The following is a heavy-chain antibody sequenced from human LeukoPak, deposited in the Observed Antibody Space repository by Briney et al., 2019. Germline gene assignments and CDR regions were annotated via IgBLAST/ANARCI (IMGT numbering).Heavy chain of an antibody. CDR2: IRYDGSNK. Sequence: GGSLRLSCAASGFTFSSCGMHWVRQAPGKGLEWVAFIRYDGSNKYYADSVKGRFTISRDNSKNTLYLQMNSLRAEDTAVYYCAKGKENSSPMFDYWGQGTLVTVSS. CDR3: AKGKENSSPMFDY. V-gene: IGHV3-30*02. CDR1: GFTFSSCG. D-gene: IGHD6-6*01. J-gene: IGHJ4*02.